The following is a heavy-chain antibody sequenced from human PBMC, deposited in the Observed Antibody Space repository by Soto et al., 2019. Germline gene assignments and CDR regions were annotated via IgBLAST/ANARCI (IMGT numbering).Heavy chain of an antibody. D-gene: IGHD5-18*01. CDR2: ISYDGSNK. V-gene: IGHV3-30*18. Sequence: QVQLVESGGGVVQPGRSLRLSCAASGFTFSSYGMHWVRQAPGKGLEWVAVISYDGSNKYYADSVKGRFTISRDNSKNTLYLQMNSLRAEDTAVYYCANEDVDTAMVGDYWGQGTLVTVSS. J-gene: IGHJ4*02. CDR1: GFTFSSYG. CDR3: ANEDVDTAMVGDY.